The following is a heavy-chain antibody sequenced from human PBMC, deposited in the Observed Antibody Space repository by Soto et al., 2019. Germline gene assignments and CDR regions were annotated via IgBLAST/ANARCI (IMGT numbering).Heavy chain of an antibody. CDR2: INSDGSST. CDR3: ARDRGLDEIRFLEWLSPPTKFPQHGMDV. Sequence: GGSLRLSCAASGFTFSSYWMHWVRQAPGKGLVWVSRINSDGSSTSYADSVKGRFTISRDNAKNTLYLQMNSLRAEDTAVYYCARDRGLDEIRFLEWLSPPTKFPQHGMDVWGQGTTVTVSS. V-gene: IGHV3-74*01. CDR1: GFTFSSYW. J-gene: IGHJ6*02. D-gene: IGHD3-3*01.